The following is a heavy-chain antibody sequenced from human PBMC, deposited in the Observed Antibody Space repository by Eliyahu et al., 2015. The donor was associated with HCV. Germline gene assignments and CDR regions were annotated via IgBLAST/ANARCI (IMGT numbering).Heavy chain of an antibody. Sequence: EVQLLESGGGLVQPGGSLRLSCAASGFTFXNYAMTWGRQAPGKGLEWVSGIXGSGGSTYYTDXVKDRFTISRDNSKNTLYLRMNSLRAEDTAVYYCAKTPPSGGYFPHYHYYYYMDVWGKGTTVTVSS. CDR3: AKTPPSGGYFPHYHYYYYMDV. J-gene: IGHJ6*03. V-gene: IGHV3-23*01. CDR2: IXGSGGST. D-gene: IGHD3-22*01. CDR1: GFTFXNYA.